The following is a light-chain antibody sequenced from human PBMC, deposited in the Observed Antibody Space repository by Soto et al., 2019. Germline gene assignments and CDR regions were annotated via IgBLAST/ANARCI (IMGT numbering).Light chain of an antibody. Sequence: EIVLTQSPGTLSLSPGERATLSCRASQSVGRNYLAWYQQRPGQAPRLLIYGTSSRSTGIPDRFSGSGSGTDFTLTISRLEPEDFAVYYCQQYGGSPWTFGQGTKVEIK. V-gene: IGKV3-20*01. CDR3: QQYGGSPWT. CDR1: QSVGRNY. CDR2: GTS. J-gene: IGKJ1*01.